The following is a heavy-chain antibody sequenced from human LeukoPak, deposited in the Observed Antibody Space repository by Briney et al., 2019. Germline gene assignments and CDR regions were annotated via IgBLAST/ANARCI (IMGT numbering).Heavy chain of an antibody. D-gene: IGHD6-13*01. Sequence: PGGSLRLSCAASEFSVGSNYMTWVRQAPGKGLEWVSLIYSGGSTYYADSVKGRFTFSRDNSKNTLYLQMNSLRAEDTAVYYCAKDRSIAAGDDAFDIWGQGTMVTVSS. J-gene: IGHJ3*02. CDR3: AKDRSIAAGDDAFDI. CDR2: IYSGGST. V-gene: IGHV3-53*01. CDR1: EFSVGSNY.